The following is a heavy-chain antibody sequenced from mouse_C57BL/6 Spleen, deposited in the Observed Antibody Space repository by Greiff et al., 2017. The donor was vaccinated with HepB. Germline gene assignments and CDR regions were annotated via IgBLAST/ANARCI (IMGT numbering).Heavy chain of an antibody. J-gene: IGHJ2*01. CDR1: GYTFTSYT. CDR3: ARNGYYSYYFDY. CDR2: INPSSGYT. Sequence: VQLKESGAELARPGASVKMSCKASGYTFTSYTMHWVKQRPGQGLEWIGYINPSSGYTKYNQKFKDKATLTADKSSSTAYMQLSSLTSEDSAVYYCARNGYYSYYFDYWGQGTTLTVSS. D-gene: IGHD2-3*01. V-gene: IGHV1-4*01.